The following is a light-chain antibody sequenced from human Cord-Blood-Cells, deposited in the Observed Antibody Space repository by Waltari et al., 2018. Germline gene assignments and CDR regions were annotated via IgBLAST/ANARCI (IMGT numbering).Light chain of an antibody. V-gene: IGLV3-19*01. Sequence: SSELTQDPAVSVALGQTVRITCQGDSLRSYYASWYQQKPGQAPVLVSYGNNNRPAGIPDRFAGSSAGNTASLTITGAQAEDEADYYCNSRDSSGNHLVFGTGTKVTVL. J-gene: IGLJ1*01. CDR2: GNN. CDR3: NSRDSSGNHLV. CDR1: SLRSYY.